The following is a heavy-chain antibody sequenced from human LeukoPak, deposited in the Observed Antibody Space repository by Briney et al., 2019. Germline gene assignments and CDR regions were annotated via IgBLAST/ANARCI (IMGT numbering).Heavy chain of an antibody. V-gene: IGHV4-38-2*01. CDR2: IYHSGST. CDR1: GYSISSGYY. J-gene: IGHJ4*02. CDR3: ARRGGAYYDFWSGLL. Sequence: PSETLSLTCAVSGYSISSGYYWGWIRQPPGKGLEWIGSIYHSGSTYYNPSLKGRVTISVDTSKNQFSLKLSSVTAADTAVYYCARRGGAYYDFWSGLLWGQGTLVTVSS. D-gene: IGHD3-3*01.